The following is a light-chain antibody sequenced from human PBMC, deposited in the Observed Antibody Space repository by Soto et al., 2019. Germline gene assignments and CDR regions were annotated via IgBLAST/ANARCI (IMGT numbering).Light chain of an antibody. CDR3: MQGTHWPPN. CDR1: QSLVYSDGNTY. Sequence: DVVMTQSPLSLPVTLGQPASISCRSNQSLVYSDGNTYLNWFQQRPGQSPRRLIYKVSNRDSGVPDRFSGSGSGTDFTLKISRVEAEYVGVYYCMQGTHWPPNFGPGTKVDVK. V-gene: IGKV2-30*01. J-gene: IGKJ3*01. CDR2: KVS.